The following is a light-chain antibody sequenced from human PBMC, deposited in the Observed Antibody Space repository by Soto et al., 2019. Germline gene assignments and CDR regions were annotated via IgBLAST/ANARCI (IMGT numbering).Light chain of an antibody. V-gene: IGKV1-9*01. Sequence: DIQLTQSPSFLSASVGDRVTINCRASQGISSYFAWYQQKPGKAPKLLIYAASTLQSGVPSRFSGSGSGTEFTLTISSLQPEDFATFYCQQFKSYPVIFGQRTRLEIK. CDR1: QGISSY. CDR2: AAS. J-gene: IGKJ5*01. CDR3: QQFKSYPVI.